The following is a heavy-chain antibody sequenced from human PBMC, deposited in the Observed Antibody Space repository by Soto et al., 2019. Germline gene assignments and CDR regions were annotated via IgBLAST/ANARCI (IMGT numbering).Heavy chain of an antibody. CDR1: GCTFTSYA. V-gene: IGHV1-18*01. D-gene: IGHD2-21*01. CDR2: ISAYNGNP. CDR3: AVDSPPLRD. J-gene: IGHJ4*02. Sequence: QVQLVQSGAEVKKPGASVKVSCKASGCTFTSYAISWVRQAPGQGLEWMGWISAYNGNPNYAQRLQGGVTMTTDTLTSTAYMELRSLRADDTAVYYCAVDSPPLRDWGQGSLVTVSS.